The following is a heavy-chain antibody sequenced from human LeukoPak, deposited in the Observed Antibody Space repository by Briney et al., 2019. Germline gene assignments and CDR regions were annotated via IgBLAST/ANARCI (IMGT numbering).Heavy chain of an antibody. D-gene: IGHD5-12*01. CDR3: ARVSGYDSTIDY. J-gene: IGHJ4*02. V-gene: IGHV1-8*01. CDR2: MNPNSGNT. CDR1: GHTFTSYD. Sequence: ASVKVSCKASGHTFTSYDINWVRQATGQWLEWMGWMNPNSGNTGYAQKFQGRVTMTRNTSISTAYMELSSLRSEDTAVYYCARVSGYDSTIDYWGQGTLVTVSS.